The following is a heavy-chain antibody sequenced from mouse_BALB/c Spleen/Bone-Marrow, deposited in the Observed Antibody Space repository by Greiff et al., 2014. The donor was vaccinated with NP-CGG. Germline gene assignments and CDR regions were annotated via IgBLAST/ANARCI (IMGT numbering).Heavy chain of an antibody. CDR1: DYTFTSYW. CDR2: IDPSDGYT. V-gene: IGHV1S127*01. D-gene: IGHD2-4*01. CDR3: TREITTSHAMDY. J-gene: IGHJ4*01. Sequence: VQLVESGAELVKPGASVKMSCKASDYTFTSYWMHWVKQRPGQGLEWIGVIDPSDGYTSYNQKFKGKATLTVDTSSSTAYMQLSSLTSGDSAVYYCTREITTSHAMDYWGQGTSVTVSS.